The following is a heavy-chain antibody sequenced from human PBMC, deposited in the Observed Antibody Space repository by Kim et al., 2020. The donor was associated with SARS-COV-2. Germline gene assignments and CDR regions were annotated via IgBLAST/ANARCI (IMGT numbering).Heavy chain of an antibody. D-gene: IGHD7-27*01. V-gene: IGHV1-69*13. J-gene: IGHJ4*02. CDR3: ASVNWADKRFDY. Sequence: SVKVSCKASGGTFSSYAISWVRQAPGQGLEWMGGIIPIFGTANYAQKFQGRVTITADESTSTAYMELSSLRSEDTAVYYCASVNWADKRFDYWGQGTLVTVSS. CDR2: IIPIFGTA. CDR1: GGTFSSYA.